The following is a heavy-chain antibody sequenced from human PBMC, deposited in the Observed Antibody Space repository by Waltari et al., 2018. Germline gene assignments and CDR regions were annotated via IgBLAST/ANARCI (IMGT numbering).Heavy chain of an antibody. CDR2: INDSGRT. V-gene: IGHV4-34*02. CDR1: GGSLSGYH. J-gene: IGHJ6*03. CDR3: ARVCGYYYYYMDV. D-gene: IGHD2-21*01. Sequence: QVQLQQGGAGLLKPSETLSLTCDGSGGSLSGYHWTRIRQPPGKGLGWVGEINDSGRTTYNPALESRVTLSIDTANNQFSLRVRSVTAADTAVYYCARVCGYYYYYMDVWGKGTTVTISS.